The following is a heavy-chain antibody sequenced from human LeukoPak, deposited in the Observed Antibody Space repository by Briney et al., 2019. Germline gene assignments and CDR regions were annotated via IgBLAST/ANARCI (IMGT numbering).Heavy chain of an antibody. CDR3: ARRLTQYDCFDP. J-gene: IGHJ5*02. V-gene: IGHV6-1*01. Sequence: SQTLSLTCAISGDSVSSNSVTWNWIRQSPSRGLEWLGRTYYRSTWYNDYAVSVRGRITVNPDTSKNQFSVHLNSVTPEDTAVYYCARRLTQYDCFDPWGQGILVTVSS. CDR1: GDSVSSNSVT. CDR2: TYYRSTWYN. D-gene: IGHD2-2*01.